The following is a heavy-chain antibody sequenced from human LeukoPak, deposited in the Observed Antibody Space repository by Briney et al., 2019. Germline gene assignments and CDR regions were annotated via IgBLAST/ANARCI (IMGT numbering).Heavy chain of an antibody. CDR2: IYHSGST. J-gene: IGHJ4*02. CDR1: GYSISSGYY. V-gene: IGHV4-38-2*02. CDR3: ARPTYYYDSSGYELAPIDY. Sequence: PSETLSLTCTVSGYSISSGYYWGWIRQPPGKGLEWIGSIYHSGSTYYNPSLKSRVTISVDTSKNQFSLKLSSVTAADTAVYYCARPTYYYDSSGYELAPIDYWGQGTLVTVSS. D-gene: IGHD3-22*01.